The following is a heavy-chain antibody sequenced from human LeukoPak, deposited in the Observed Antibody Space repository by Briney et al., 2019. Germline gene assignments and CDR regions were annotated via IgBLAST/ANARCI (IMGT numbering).Heavy chain of an antibody. Sequence: PSETLSLTCAVYGGSFSGCYWSWIRQPPGKGLEWIGEINHSGSTNYNPSLKSRVTISVDTSKNQFSLKLSSVTAADTAVYYCARGKIDYVWGSYRYTEGSDYWGQGTLVTVSS. CDR2: INHSGST. CDR1: GGSFSGCY. D-gene: IGHD3-16*02. V-gene: IGHV4-34*01. J-gene: IGHJ4*02. CDR3: ARGKIDYVWGSYRYTEGSDY.